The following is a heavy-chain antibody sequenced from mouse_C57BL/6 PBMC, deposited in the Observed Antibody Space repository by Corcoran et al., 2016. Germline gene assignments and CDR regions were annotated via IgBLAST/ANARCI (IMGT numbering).Heavy chain of an antibody. CDR1: GYTFTSYG. J-gene: IGHJ2*01. CDR2: IYPRSGNT. Sequence: QVQLQQSGAELARPGASVKLSCKASGYTFTSYGISWVKQRTGQGLEWIGEIYPRSGNTYYNEKFKGKATLTADKSSSTAYMELRSLTSEDSAVYFCAREEDYSNLFDYWGQGTTLTVSS. V-gene: IGHV1-81*01. D-gene: IGHD2-5*01. CDR3: AREEDYSNLFDY.